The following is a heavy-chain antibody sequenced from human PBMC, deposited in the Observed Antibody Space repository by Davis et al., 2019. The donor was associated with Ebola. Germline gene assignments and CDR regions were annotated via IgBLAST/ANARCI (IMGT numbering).Heavy chain of an antibody. CDR2: INHSGST. Sequence: SETLSLTCTVYGGSFSGYYWNWIRQSPGKGLEWLGEINHSGSTKYNPSLQSRVTISVDTSKNQFSLKLSSVTAADTAVYYCANDIYHWGQGTLVAVSS. CDR1: GGSFSGYY. V-gene: IGHV4-34*01. D-gene: IGHD1-1*01. CDR3: ANDIYH. J-gene: IGHJ5*02.